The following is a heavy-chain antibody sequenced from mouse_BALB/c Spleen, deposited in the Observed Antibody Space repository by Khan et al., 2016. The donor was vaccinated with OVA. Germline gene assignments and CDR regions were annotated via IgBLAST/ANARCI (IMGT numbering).Heavy chain of an antibody. J-gene: IGHJ3*01. CDR1: AYTFTSYP. CDR3: ARNPFAY. Sequence: QVQLHQSGTHPLRPATPAKLSCKASAYTFTSYPMNWIKQSSEQGLEWIGRIDPYDSETHYNQKFKDKAILTVDKSSNTAYMQLSSLTSEDSAVYYCARNPFAYWGQGTLVTVSA. V-gene: IGHV1-52*01. CDR2: IDPYDSET.